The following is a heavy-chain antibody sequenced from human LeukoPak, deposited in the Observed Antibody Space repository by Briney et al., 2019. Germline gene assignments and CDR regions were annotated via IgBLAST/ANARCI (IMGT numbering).Heavy chain of an antibody. CDR3: ARAHIVVVPAAIHNWFDP. J-gene: IGHJ5*02. CDR2: IYTSGST. CDR1: GGSISSYY. Sequence: SETLSLTCTVSGGSISSYYWSWIRQPAGRGLEWIGRIYTSGSTNYNPSLKSRVTMSVDMSKNQFSLKLSSVTAADTAVYYCARAHIVVVPAAIHNWFDPWGQGTLVTVPS. D-gene: IGHD2-2*01. V-gene: IGHV4-4*07.